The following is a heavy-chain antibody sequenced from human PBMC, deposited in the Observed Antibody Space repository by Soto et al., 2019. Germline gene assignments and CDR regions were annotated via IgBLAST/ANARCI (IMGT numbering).Heavy chain of an antibody. V-gene: IGHV4-28*01. J-gene: IGHJ4*02. Sequence: SETLSLTCAVSGYSISSSNWWGWIRQPPGKGLEWIGYIYYSGSTYYNPSLKSRVTMSVDTSKNQFSLKLSSVTAVDTAVYYCARMVEGNIPVYFDYWGQGTLVTVSS. CDR1: GYSISSSNW. D-gene: IGHD2-15*01. CDR3: ARMVEGNIPVYFDY. CDR2: IYYSGST.